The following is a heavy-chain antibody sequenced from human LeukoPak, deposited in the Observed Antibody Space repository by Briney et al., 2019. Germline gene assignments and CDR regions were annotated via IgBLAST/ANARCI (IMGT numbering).Heavy chain of an antibody. D-gene: IGHD1-1*01. CDR1: GFTFSSYA. CDR2: ISNDGTNK. CDR3: AKDGAPGTGTLDY. J-gene: IGHJ4*02. Sequence: PGGSLKLSCAASGFTFSSYAMHWVRQAPGKGLEWVAVISNDGTNKFYPDSVKGRFTISRDNSKNTLYLQMNSLRTGDTAVYKCAKDGAPGTGTLDYWGQGILVTVSS. V-gene: IGHV3-30*04.